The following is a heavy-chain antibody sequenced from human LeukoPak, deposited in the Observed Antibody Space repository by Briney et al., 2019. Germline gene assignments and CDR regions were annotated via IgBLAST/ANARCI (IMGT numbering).Heavy chain of an antibody. V-gene: IGHV1-8*03. CDR2: MNPNSGNT. Sequence: ASVKVSCKASGYTFTSYDINWVRQATGQGLEWMGWMNPNSGNTGYAQKFQGIVTITRNTSISTAYMELSSLRSEDTAVYYCARSSYYYYYMDVWGKGTTVTVSS. J-gene: IGHJ6*03. CDR1: GYTFTSYD. CDR3: ARSSYYYYYMDV.